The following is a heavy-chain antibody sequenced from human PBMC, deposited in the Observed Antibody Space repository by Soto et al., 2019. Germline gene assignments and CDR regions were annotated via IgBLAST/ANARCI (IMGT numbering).Heavy chain of an antibody. CDR1: GFSLRTSGVG. CDR2: IYWNDDK. CDR3: AKSGSSGWYGWFDP. J-gene: IGHJ5*02. Sequence: SGPTLVNPTQTLTLTRIFSGFSLRTSGVGVGWIRQSPGKALEWLGFIYWNDDKRYSPSLKSRLTITKDTSKNQVVLTMTNMDPVDTATYYCAKSGSSGWYGWFDPWGQGTLVTVSS. V-gene: IGHV2-5*01. D-gene: IGHD6-13*01.